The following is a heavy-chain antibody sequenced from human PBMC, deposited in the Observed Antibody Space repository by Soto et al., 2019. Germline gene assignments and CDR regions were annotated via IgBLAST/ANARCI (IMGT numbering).Heavy chain of an antibody. CDR1: GYTFTGYY. V-gene: IGHV1-2*02. Sequence: ASVKVSCKASGYTFTGYYMHWVRQAPGQWLEWMGWINPNSGGTNYAQKFQGRVTMTRDTSISTAYMELSRLRSDDTAVYYCARVFYNWTGFDPWGQGTLVTVSS. D-gene: IGHD1-1*01. J-gene: IGHJ5*02. CDR2: INPNSGGT. CDR3: ARVFYNWTGFDP.